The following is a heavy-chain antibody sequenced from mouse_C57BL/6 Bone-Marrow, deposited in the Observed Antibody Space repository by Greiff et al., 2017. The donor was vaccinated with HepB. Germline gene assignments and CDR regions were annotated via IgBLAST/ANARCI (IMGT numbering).Heavy chain of an antibody. J-gene: IGHJ3*01. Sequence: QVQLQQPGAELVKPGASVKVSCKASGYTFTSYWMHWVKQRPGQGLEWIGRIHPSDSDTNYNQKFKGKATLTVDKSSSTAYMQLSSLTSEDSAVYYCAIYHNYDGSSSFAYWGQGTLVTVSA. CDR3: AIYHNYDGSSSFAY. D-gene: IGHD1-1*01. CDR2: IHPSDSDT. V-gene: IGHV1-74*01. CDR1: GYTFTSYW.